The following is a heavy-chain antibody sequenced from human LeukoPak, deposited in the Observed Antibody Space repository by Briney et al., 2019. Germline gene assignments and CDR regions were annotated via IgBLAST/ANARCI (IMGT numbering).Heavy chain of an antibody. CDR3: ARGAEAETSPLDF. CDR2: INPKTGAA. D-gene: IGHD6-13*01. V-gene: IGHV1-2*02. Sequence: ASVKVSCKASGYIFSDYYMHWVRQAPGQGLEWLGWINPKTGAADYAQQFRGRVTMTRDTSINTDFMEMKRVTSDDTAVYYCARGAEAETSPLDFWGQGTLVIVS. J-gene: IGHJ4*02. CDR1: GYIFSDYY.